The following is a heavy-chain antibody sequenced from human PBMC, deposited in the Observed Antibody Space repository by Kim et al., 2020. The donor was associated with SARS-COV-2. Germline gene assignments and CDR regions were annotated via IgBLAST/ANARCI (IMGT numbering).Heavy chain of an antibody. CDR3: ARVLWFGELSPHTD. Sequence: SETLSLTCTVSGGSVSSGSYYWSWIRQPPGKGLEWIGYIYYSGSTNSNPYLKSRVTISVDTSKNQFSLKLSSVTAADTAVYYCARVLWFGELSPHTDWGQGTLVTVSS. CDR2: IYYSGST. J-gene: IGHJ4*02. V-gene: IGHV4-61*01. CDR1: GGSVSSGSYY. D-gene: IGHD3-10*01.